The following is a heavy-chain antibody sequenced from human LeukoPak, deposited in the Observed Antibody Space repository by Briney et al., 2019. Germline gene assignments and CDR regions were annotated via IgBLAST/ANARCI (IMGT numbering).Heavy chain of an antibody. CDR2: IKHSGST. J-gene: IGHJ6*03. Sequence: SETLSLTCAVYGGSFSGYYWSWIRQPPGKGLEWIGEIKHSGSTNYNPSLKSRVTISVDTSKNQFSLKLSSVTAADTAVYYCAREFIVAVPAASRLYYYYMDVWGKGTTVTISS. V-gene: IGHV4-34*01. CDR1: GGSFSGYY. D-gene: IGHD2-2*01. CDR3: AREFIVAVPAASRLYYYYMDV.